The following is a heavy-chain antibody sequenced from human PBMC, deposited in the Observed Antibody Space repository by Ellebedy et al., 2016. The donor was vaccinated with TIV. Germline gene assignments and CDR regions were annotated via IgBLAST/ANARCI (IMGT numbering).Heavy chain of an antibody. J-gene: IGHJ4*02. CDR1: GFTFSSYA. CDR2: ISGGGDNPYS. V-gene: IGHV3-23*01. CDR3: VRDRLHSGIYYIFDF. Sequence: PGGSLRLSCAASGFTFSSYAMTWVRQAPGKGLEWVSAISGGGDNPYSYYADSVKGRFTISRDNTKNSLYLQMSGLRAEDTAVYYCVRDRLHSGIYYIFDFWGQGTLVTVSS. D-gene: IGHD1-26*01.